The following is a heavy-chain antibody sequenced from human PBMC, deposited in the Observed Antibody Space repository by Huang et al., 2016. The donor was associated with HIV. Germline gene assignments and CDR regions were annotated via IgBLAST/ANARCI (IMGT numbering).Heavy chain of an antibody. CDR3: ARDLWLRDLYYYYYMDV. J-gene: IGHJ6*03. CDR2: ISYDGSNK. D-gene: IGHD5-12*01. V-gene: IGHV3-30-3*01. CDR1: RFTFSNYA. Sequence: AASRFTFSNYAMHWVRQAPGQGLEWVAVISYDGSNKYYADSVKGRFTITRDNSKNTLYLQMNSMRAEDTAVYYCARDLWLRDLYYYYYMDVWGKGTTVTVSS.